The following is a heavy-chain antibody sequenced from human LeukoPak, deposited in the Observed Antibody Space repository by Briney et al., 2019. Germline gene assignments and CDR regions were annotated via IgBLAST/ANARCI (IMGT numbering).Heavy chain of an antibody. CDR1: GYTFTVYC. V-gene: IGHV1-2*02. Sequence: ASVTVSFTSSGYTFTVYCMHWVRQAPGQGLERMGWINPNSGGTNYPQKFQGRVTMTRDTSISTAYMELSRLRSDDTAVYYCARDRNYNWNYLRRNWFDPWGQGTLVTVSS. CDR2: INPNSGGT. D-gene: IGHD1-1*01. J-gene: IGHJ5*02. CDR3: ARDRNYNWNYLRRNWFDP.